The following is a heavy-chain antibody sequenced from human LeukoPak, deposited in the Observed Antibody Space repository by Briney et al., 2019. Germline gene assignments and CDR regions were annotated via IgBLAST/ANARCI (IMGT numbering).Heavy chain of an antibody. CDR1: GDSINSYY. CDR2: IFYSGSP. D-gene: IGHD6-19*01. V-gene: IGHV4-59*08. Sequence: AETLSLTCTVSGDSINSYYWSWIRQPPGKGLEWIGYIFYSGSPNYNPSLKSRVTISVDTSKNQFSLKLSSVTAADTAVYYCARRITSSGWYRDDYWGQGTLVTVSS. J-gene: IGHJ4*02. CDR3: ARRITSSGWYRDDY.